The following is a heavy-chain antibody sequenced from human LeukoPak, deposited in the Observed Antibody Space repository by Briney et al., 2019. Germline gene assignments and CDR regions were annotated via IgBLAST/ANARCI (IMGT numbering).Heavy chain of an antibody. CDR1: GFTVSSNS. J-gene: IGHJ3*02. V-gene: IGHV3-53*01. Sequence: PAGSLTLSCAASGFTVSSNSMTWVRQAPGKRLEWVSIIYSGGSTDYADCVKGRFSISRDNAKNTLFLQMSSLRGEDTAVYYCVRNSEEYVRGSYRYADAFDIWGQGTLVSVTS. D-gene: IGHD3-16*02. CDR2: IYSGGST. CDR3: VRNSEEYVRGSYRYADAFDI.